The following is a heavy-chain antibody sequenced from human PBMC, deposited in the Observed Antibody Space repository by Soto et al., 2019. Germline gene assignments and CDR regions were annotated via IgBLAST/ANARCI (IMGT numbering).Heavy chain of an antibody. CDR3: ARGWGYFDSSGFPYLYAMDV. CDR2: IKEDGSEK. D-gene: IGHD3-22*01. Sequence: GWSLRLSCAASGFTFSTYWMSWVRQAPGKGLEWVANIKEDGSEKYYVDSVEGRFTISRDNAKNSLYLQMTSLRAEDTALYYCARGWGYFDSSGFPYLYAMDVWGKGTTVTVSS. J-gene: IGHJ6*04. CDR1: GFTFSTYW. V-gene: IGHV3-7*01.